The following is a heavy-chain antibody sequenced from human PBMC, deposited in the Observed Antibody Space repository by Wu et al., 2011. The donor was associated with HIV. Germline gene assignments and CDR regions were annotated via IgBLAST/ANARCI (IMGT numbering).Heavy chain of an antibody. Sequence: QVQLVQSGSEVRKPGSSVKVSCKASGGSFKSHTITWVRQAPGQGLEWMGRIIPIFDTPTYAQRFQDRVTLTADKSTGTAFLELSSLTSEDTAVYYCATAPPQFCTTSRCVGYWFDPWGQGTLVTVSS. V-gene: IGHV1-69*08. D-gene: IGHD2-2*01. CDR1: GGSFKSHT. CDR3: ATAPPQFCTTSRCVGYWFDP. CDR2: IIPIFDTP. J-gene: IGHJ5*02.